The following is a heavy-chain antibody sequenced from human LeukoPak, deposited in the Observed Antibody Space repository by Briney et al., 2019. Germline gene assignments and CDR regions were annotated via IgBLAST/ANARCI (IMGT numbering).Heavy chain of an antibody. CDR1: GFTFSSYA. V-gene: IGHV3-15*01. D-gene: IGHD2-15*01. CDR2: IRSQTAGGTT. J-gene: IGHJ1*01. CDR3: AHGSAQYYEY. Sequence: GGSLRLSCAASGFTFSSYAMSWVRQAPGKGLEWVGRIRSQTAGGTTDFAAPVKGRFSISRDDSKNSLYLQMNSLTSEDTAVYYCAHGSAQYYEYWGQGTLVTVSS.